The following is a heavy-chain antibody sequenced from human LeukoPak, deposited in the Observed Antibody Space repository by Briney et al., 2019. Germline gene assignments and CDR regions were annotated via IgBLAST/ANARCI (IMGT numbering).Heavy chain of an antibody. CDR3: ARDLVDCFDP. Sequence: GGSLRLSCAASGFTFSIYAMHWVRQAPGKGLEWVAVISFDGNNKYYADSVKGRFTISRDNAKNTLYLQMNSLRAEDTAVYYCARDLVDCFDPWGQGTLVTVSS. V-gene: IGHV3-30-3*01. J-gene: IGHJ5*02. D-gene: IGHD2-8*02. CDR1: GFTFSIYA. CDR2: ISFDGNNK.